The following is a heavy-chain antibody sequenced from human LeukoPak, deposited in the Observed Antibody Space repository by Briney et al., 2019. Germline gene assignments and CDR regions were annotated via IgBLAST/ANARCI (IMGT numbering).Heavy chain of an antibody. CDR1: GGSFSGYY. V-gene: IGHV4-34*01. D-gene: IGHD3-10*01. Sequence: SETLSLTCAVYGGSFSGYYWSRIRQPPGKGLEWIGEINHSGSTNYNPSLKSRVTISVDTSKNQFSLKLSSVTAADTAVYYCARHRRTYYYGSGSYPNFDYWGQGTLVTVSS. CDR2: INHSGST. CDR3: ARHRRTYYYGSGSYPNFDY. J-gene: IGHJ4*02.